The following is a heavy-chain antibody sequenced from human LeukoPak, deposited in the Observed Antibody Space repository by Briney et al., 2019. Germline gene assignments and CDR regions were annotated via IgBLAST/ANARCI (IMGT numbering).Heavy chain of an antibody. D-gene: IGHD3-22*01. V-gene: IGHV3-15*01. CDR3: TTEGHYYDSSGYYLTVDY. CDR2: IKTKTDGGTT. CDR1: GFPFRNPW. Sequence: GGPLSLSGPAPGFPFRNPWRTWVRQPPGKGLHWVARIKTKTDGGTTDYAAPVKGRFTISRDDSKNTLYLQMNSLKTEDTAVYYCTTEGHYYDSSGYYLTVDYWGQGTLVTVSS. J-gene: IGHJ4*02.